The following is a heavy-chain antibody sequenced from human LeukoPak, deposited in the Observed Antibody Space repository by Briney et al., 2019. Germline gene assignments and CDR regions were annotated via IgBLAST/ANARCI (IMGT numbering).Heavy chain of an antibody. CDR2: IYYSGST. J-gene: IGHJ4*02. V-gene: IGHV4-30-4*01. CDR3: ARDSYDSSGYYPDY. Sequence: NSSETLSLTCTVSGGSISSGDYYWSWIRQPPGKGLEWIGYIYYSGSTYYNPSLKSRVTISVDTSKNQFSLKLSSVTAADTAVYYCARDSYDSSGYYPDYWGQGTLVTVSS. CDR1: GGSISSGDYY. D-gene: IGHD3-22*01.